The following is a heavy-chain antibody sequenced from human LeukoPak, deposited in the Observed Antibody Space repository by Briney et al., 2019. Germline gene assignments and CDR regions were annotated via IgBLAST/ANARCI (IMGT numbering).Heavy chain of an antibody. CDR1: GGSISSGDYY. J-gene: IGHJ4*02. D-gene: IGHD2-2*01. V-gene: IGHV4-30-4*01. CDR3: ARATIREDIVVVPAAIDY. Sequence: PSETLSLTCTVSGGSISSGDYYWSWIRQPPGEGLEWIGYIYYSGSTYYNPSLKSRVTISVDTSKNQFSLKLSSVTAADTAVYYCARATIREDIVVVPAAIDYWGQGTLVTVSS. CDR2: IYYSGST.